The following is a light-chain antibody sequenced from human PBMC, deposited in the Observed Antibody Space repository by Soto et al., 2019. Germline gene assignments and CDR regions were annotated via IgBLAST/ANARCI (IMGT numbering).Light chain of an antibody. CDR1: SSYVGGYKY. CDR2: DVN. CDR3: NSYVGTSNLV. J-gene: IGLJ3*02. Sequence: QSALTQPPSASGSPGQSVTISCTGTSSYVGGYKYVSWYQQHPGKAPKLMIYDVNKRPSGVPDRFSGSKSGNTASLTVSGLQAEDEADYYCNSYVGTSNLVFGGGTKLTVL. V-gene: IGLV2-8*01.